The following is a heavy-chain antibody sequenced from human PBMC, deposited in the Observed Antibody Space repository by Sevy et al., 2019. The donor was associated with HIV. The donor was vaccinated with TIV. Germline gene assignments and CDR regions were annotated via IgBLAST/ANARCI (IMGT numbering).Heavy chain of an antibody. CDR3: ARQLSYYDSLTGSQRGYWLYT. V-gene: IGHV4-39*01. Sequence: SETLSLTCTVSGGSISSSSQFWAWIRQSPGKGLEWIGNVYNSGTTEYNPSLKSRITISVDTSKNKFSLKLTSVTAADTAVYYCARQLSYYDSLTGSQRGYWLYTWGHGNLVTVSS. D-gene: IGHD3-9*01. CDR2: VYNSGTT. CDR1: GGSISSSSQF. J-gene: IGHJ5*01.